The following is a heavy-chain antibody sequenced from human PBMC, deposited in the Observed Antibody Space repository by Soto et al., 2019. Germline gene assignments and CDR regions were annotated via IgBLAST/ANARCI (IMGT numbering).Heavy chain of an antibody. V-gene: IGHV4-34*01. J-gene: IGHJ4*02. CDR2: INHSGSA. CDR1: GGSFSGHF. Sequence: SETLSLTCVVYGGSFSGHFWSWVRQPPGKGLEWIGEINHSGSANYNPSLKSRVTISVDTSKNQFSLKLTSVTAADTAVYYCAGWAVGIMIFGVPKDYWSQGTQVTVSS. CDR3: AGWAVGIMIFGVPKDY. D-gene: IGHD3-3*01.